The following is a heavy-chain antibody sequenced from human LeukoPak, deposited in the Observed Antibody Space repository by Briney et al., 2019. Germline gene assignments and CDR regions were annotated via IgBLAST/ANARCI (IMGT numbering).Heavy chain of an antibody. J-gene: IGHJ4*02. CDR2: ISYDGSNK. CDR1: GFTFSSYA. CDR3: ARDGGWLQFTYFDY. D-gene: IGHD5-24*01. V-gene: IGHV3-30-3*01. Sequence: PGGSLRLSCAASGFTFSSYAMHWARQAPGEGLEWVAVISYDGSNKYYADSVKGRFTISRDNSKNTLYLQMNSLRAEDTAVYYCARDGGWLQFTYFDYWGQGTLVTVSS.